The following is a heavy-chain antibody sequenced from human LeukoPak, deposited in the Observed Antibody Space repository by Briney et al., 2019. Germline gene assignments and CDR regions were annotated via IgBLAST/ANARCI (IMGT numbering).Heavy chain of an antibody. CDR1: GGSISSYY. V-gene: IGHV4-59*01. CDR3: ARGHVTVSAHDDAFDI. CDR2: IHYSGST. D-gene: IGHD5/OR15-5a*01. Sequence: SETLSLTCTVSGGSISSYYWSWIRQPPGKGLEWIGYIHYSGSTNYNPSLKSRLTISVETSKNQFSLKLRSVTAADTAVYYCARGHVTVSAHDDAFDIWGQGTMVTVSS. J-gene: IGHJ3*02.